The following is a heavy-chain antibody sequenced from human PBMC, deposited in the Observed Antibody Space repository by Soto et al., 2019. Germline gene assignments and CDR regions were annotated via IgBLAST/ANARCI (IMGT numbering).Heavy chain of an antibody. Sequence: GGSLRLSCAASGFTFSSYAMHWVRQAPGKGLEWVAVISYDGSNKYYADSVKGRFTISRDNSKNTLYLQMNSLRAEDTAVYYCARDLSPAAHNWFDPWGQGILVTVSS. CDR2: ISYDGSNK. J-gene: IGHJ5*02. V-gene: IGHV3-30-3*01. CDR3: ARDLSPAAHNWFDP. D-gene: IGHD2-2*01. CDR1: GFTFSSYA.